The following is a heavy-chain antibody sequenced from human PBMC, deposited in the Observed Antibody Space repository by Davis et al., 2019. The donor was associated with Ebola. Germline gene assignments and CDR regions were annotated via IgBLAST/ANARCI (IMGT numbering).Heavy chain of an antibody. Sequence: AASVKVSCKASGGTFSSYAISWVRQAPGQGLEWMGWISAYNGNTNYAQKLQGRVTMTTDTSTSTAYMELRSLRSDDTAVYYCVRVGWHDYGDYYYGMDVWGQGTTVTVSS. J-gene: IGHJ6*02. V-gene: IGHV1-18*01. CDR3: VRVGWHDYGDYYYGMDV. D-gene: IGHD4-17*01. CDR2: ISAYNGNT. CDR1: GGTFSSYA.